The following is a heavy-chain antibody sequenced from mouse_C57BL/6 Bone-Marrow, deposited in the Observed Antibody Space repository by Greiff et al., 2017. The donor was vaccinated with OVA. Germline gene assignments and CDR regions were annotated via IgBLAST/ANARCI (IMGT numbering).Heavy chain of an antibody. Sequence: VQLQQSDAELVKPGASVKISCKASGYAFSSYWMNWVKQRPGKGLEWIGQIYPGDGDTNYNGKFKGKATLTADKSSSTAYMQLSSLTSEDSAVYFCARVYYGNYRYYFDYWGQGTTLTVSS. J-gene: IGHJ2*01. D-gene: IGHD2-1*01. CDR2: IYPGDGDT. CDR1: GYAFSSYW. CDR3: ARVYYGNYRYYFDY. V-gene: IGHV1-80*01.